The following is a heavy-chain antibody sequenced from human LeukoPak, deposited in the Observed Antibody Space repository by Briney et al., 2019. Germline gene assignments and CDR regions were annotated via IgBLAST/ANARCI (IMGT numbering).Heavy chain of an antibody. CDR2: ISSSGSTI. Sequence: GGSLRLSCAASGFTFSSYEMNWVRQAPGKGLEWVSYISSSGSTIYYADSVKGRFTISRDNAKNSLYLQMNSLRAEDTAVYYCVREGVALDAFDIWGQGTMVTVSS. J-gene: IGHJ3*02. CDR3: VREGVALDAFDI. V-gene: IGHV3-48*03. CDR1: GFTFSSYE.